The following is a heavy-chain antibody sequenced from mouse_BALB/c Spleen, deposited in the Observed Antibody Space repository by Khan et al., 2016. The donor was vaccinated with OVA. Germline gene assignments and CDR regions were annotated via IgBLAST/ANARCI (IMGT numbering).Heavy chain of an antibody. Sequence: QVQLKQSGPGLVAPSQSLSITCTISGFSLTNYGVHWVRQPPGKGLEWLVVIWSDGSTTYNSALRSRLTISKDNSKSQVFLKMKSLQTDDTAMYFCARQPCYHYNIMDYWGQGTSVTVSS. CDR2: IWSDGST. CDR1: GFSLTNYG. J-gene: IGHJ4*01. CDR3: ARQPCYHYNIMDY. V-gene: IGHV2-6-1*01.